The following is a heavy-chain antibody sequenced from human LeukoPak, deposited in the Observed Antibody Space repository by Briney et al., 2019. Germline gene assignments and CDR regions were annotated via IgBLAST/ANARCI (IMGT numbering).Heavy chain of an antibody. D-gene: IGHD6-19*01. V-gene: IGHV3-7*01. CDR3: ASGGGWVFNN. CDR2: INQDGSEK. CDR1: GFPFSSHW. Sequence: GGSLRLSCAASGFPFSSHWLSWFRQSPGKGLEWVAHINQDGSEKYYVDSVKGRFTISRDNAGNSQYLQMNSLRAEDTAVYYCASGGGWVFNNWGQGTLVTVSS. J-gene: IGHJ4*02.